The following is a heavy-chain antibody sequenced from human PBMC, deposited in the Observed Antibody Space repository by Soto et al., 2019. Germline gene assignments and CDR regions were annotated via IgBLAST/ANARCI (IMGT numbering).Heavy chain of an antibody. V-gene: IGHV1-3*01. Sequence: ASVKVSCKASGYTFTSHAMHWVRQAPGQRLEWMGWINAGNGNTKYSQKFQGRVTITRDTSASTAYMELSSLRSEDTAVYYCARGYYYDSSGYLYYYYYYGMDVWGQGTTVTVSS. J-gene: IGHJ6*02. CDR3: ARGYYYDSSGYLYYYYYYGMDV. CDR2: INAGNGNT. CDR1: GYTFTSHA. D-gene: IGHD3-22*01.